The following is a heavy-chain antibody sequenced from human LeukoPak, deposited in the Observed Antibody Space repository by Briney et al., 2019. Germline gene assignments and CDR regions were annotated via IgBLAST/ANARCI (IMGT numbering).Heavy chain of an antibody. V-gene: IGHV3-15*07. CDR2: IKTNSEGGTT. CDR3: TSDLTEAARRGWARDY. J-gene: IGHJ4*02. Sequence: GGSLRLSCVASGFSFYSARMNWVRQAPGKGLEWVGQIKTNSEGGTTVHAAAVKGRFTISRDDSTSTLYLQMNSLRIGDTGIYYRTSDLTEAARRGWARDYWGQGTLVAVSS. CDR1: GFSFYSAR. D-gene: IGHD6-6*01.